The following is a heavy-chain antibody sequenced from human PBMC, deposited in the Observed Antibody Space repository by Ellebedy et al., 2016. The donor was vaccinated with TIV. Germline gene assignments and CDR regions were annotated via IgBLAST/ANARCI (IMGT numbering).Heavy chain of an antibody. CDR1: GGSISSGGYY. Sequence: SETLSLTCTVSGGSISSGGYYWSWIRQHPGKGLEWIGYIYYSGSTYYNPSLKSRVTISVDTSKNQFSLKLSSVTAADTAVYYCARVYCSGGSCYLLRFDYWGQGTLVTVSS. V-gene: IGHV4-31*03. CDR3: ARVYCSGGSCYLLRFDY. D-gene: IGHD2-15*01. J-gene: IGHJ4*02. CDR2: IYYSGST.